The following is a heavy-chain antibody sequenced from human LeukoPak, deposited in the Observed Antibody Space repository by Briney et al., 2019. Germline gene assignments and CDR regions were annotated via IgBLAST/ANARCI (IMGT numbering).Heavy chain of an antibody. D-gene: IGHD3-22*01. J-gene: IGHJ4*02. V-gene: IGHV4-39*07. CDR2: IYFTGKI. CDR1: GGSINSNNYY. Sequence: SETLSLTCTVPGGSINSNNYYWGWIRQPPGKGLEWIGSIYFTGKIYYNASLKSRFTVSLDTSKNGFSLKLNSVTAADTAVYYCARVRITMIVPEYFDFWGQGTLVTVSS. CDR3: ARVRITMIVPEYFDF.